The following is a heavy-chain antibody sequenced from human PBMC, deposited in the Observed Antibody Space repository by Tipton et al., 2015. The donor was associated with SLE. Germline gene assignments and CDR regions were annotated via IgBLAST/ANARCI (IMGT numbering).Heavy chain of an antibody. J-gene: IGHJ4*02. Sequence: TLSLTCTVSGGSISSSSYYWGWIRQPPGKGLEWIGYIYYSGSISYNPSLKSRVTISVDTSKNQFSLKLSSVTAADTAVYYCARLPYCSSTSCSYWGFDYWGQGTLVTVSS. CDR1: GGSISSSSYY. D-gene: IGHD2-2*01. CDR2: IYYSGSI. CDR3: ARLPYCSSTSCSYWGFDY. V-gene: IGHV4-61*05.